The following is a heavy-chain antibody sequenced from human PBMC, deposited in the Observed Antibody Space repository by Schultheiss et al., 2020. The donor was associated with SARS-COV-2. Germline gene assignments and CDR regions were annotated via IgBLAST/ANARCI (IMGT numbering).Heavy chain of an antibody. V-gene: IGHV3-23*01. CDR2: ISGSGGST. J-gene: IGHJ4*02. Sequence: GGSLRLSCAASGFTFSSYAMHWVRQAPGKGLEWVSAISGSGGSTYYADSVKGRFTISRDNSKNTLYLQMNSLRAEDTAVYYCAKAHGAYCSSTSCYRGDYWGQGTLVTVSS. CDR3: AKAHGAYCSSTSCYRGDY. D-gene: IGHD2-2*01. CDR1: GFTFSSYA.